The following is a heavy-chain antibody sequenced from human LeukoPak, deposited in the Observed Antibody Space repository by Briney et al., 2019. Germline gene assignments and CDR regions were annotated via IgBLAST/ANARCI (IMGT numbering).Heavy chain of an antibody. D-gene: IGHD5-12*01. CDR3: ARDIGYSAWSPDY. CDR1: GYSFTSYW. Sequence: GASLKISFKASGYSFTSYWIGWVRQLPGKGLEWRGIIYPYDADTRYRPSFQGQVTISADKSISTAYLQWSNLKASDTAMYYCARDIGYSAWSPDYWGQGTLVTVSS. V-gene: IGHV5-51*01. J-gene: IGHJ4*02. CDR2: IYPYDADT.